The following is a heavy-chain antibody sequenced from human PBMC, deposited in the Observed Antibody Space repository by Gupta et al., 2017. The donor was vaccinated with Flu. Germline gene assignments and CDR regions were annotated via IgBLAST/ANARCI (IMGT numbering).Heavy chain of an antibody. Sequence: EVQLVESGGGLVQPGRSLRSSCAASGFSFDTYAMHWVRQAPGKGLEWVASISWDSVYMGYGDSVKGRFTISRDNANNSLYLQINSLRAEDTAFYYCVKGGWSDPWGQGTLVTVSS. V-gene: IGHV3-9*01. CDR2: ISWDSVYM. J-gene: IGHJ5*02. D-gene: IGHD3-22*01. CDR1: GFSFDTYA. CDR3: VKGGWSDP.